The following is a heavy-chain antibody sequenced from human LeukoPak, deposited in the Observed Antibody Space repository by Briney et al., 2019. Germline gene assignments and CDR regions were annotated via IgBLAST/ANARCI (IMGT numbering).Heavy chain of an antibody. Sequence: PGGSLRLSCAASGFTFSSYAMHWVRQAPGKGLEWVAVISYDGSNKYYADSVKGRFTISRDNSKNTLYLQMNSLRAEDTAVYYCARDTDNDWDIALVYWGQGTLVTVSS. CDR3: ARDTDNDWDIALVY. J-gene: IGHJ4*02. D-gene: IGHD5-12*01. CDR2: ISYDGSNK. V-gene: IGHV3-30-3*01. CDR1: GFTFSSYA.